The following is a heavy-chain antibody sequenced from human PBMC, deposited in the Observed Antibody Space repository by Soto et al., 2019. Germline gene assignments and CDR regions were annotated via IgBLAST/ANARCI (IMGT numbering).Heavy chain of an antibody. D-gene: IGHD1-7*01. V-gene: IGHV3-23*01. CDR2: SSATGAGT. CDR3: AKDRRAGGNYGFNSDF. CDR1: GFTFSSYG. J-gene: IGHJ4*02. Sequence: EVQLLESGGGLVQPGGSLRLSCAASGFTFSSYGMTWVRQAPGKGLEWVSFSSATGAGTYYADSVKGRFTISRDNSKNTLYRQMTSLRADDTAVDYWAKDRRAGGNYGFNSDFWGQGDLVIVSS.